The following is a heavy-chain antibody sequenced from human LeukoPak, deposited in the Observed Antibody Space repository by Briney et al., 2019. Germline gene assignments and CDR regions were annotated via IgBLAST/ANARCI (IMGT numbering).Heavy chain of an antibody. D-gene: IGHD3-16*02. CDR3: ARSDYIWGSYRVYDY. J-gene: IGHJ4*02. Sequence: SETLSLTCAVSGGSISSRSWWSWVRQAPGKGLEWIGEISHSENTNYNPSLKSRVTTSIDKSNSQFSLNLTSVTAADTAVYYCARSDYIWGSYRVYDYWGQGTLVTVSS. V-gene: IGHV4-4*02. CDR1: GGSISSRSW. CDR2: ISHSENT.